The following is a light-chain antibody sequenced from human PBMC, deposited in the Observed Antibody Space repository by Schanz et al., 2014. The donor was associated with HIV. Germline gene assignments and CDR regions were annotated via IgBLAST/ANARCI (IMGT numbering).Light chain of an antibody. V-gene: IGKV3-20*01. CDR2: SAS. J-gene: IGKJ1*01. CDR1: QSVSSNY. Sequence: EIVLTQSPTTLSLSPGERATLSCRASQSVSSNYLAWYQQKPGQPPRLLIYSASTRATGIPARFSGSGSGTDFTLTISRLEPEDFAVYYCQQYGSSPWTFGQGTKVEIK. CDR3: QQYGSSPWT.